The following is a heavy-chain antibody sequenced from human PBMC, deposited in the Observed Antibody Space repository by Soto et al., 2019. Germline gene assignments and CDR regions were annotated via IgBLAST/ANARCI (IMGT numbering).Heavy chain of an antibody. CDR2: ISAYNGNT. Sequence: ASVKVSCKASGYTFTSYGISWVRQAPGQGLEWMGWISAYNGNTNYAQKLQGRVTMTTDTSTSTAYMELRSLRSDDTAVYYCARVEYYYDSSGSPFDYWGQGTLVTVSS. CDR1: GYTFTSYG. D-gene: IGHD3-22*01. J-gene: IGHJ4*02. V-gene: IGHV1-18*01. CDR3: ARVEYYYDSSGSPFDY.